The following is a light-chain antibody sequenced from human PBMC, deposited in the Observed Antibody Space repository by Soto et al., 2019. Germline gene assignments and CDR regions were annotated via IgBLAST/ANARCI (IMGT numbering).Light chain of an antibody. J-gene: IGKJ2*01. Sequence: ETVMTLSPATLSVSPGERATLSCRASQSVSSNVAWYQQKPGQAPRLLIYGASTRATGIPARFSGSGSGTEFTLTISSLQSEDFAVYYCQQYNNWPPLYTFGQGTKLEIK. CDR1: QSVSSN. V-gene: IGKV3-15*01. CDR2: GAS. CDR3: QQYNNWPPLYT.